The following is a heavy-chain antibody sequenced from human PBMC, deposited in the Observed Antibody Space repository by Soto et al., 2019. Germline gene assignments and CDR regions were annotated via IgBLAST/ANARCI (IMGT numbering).Heavy chain of an antibody. Sequence: DVQLLESGGGLVQPGGSLTLSCAASRFTFSDFAMSWVRQAPGKGLEWVSSIGGGGTDTIYADSVKGRFTISRDNSKNTLYLQMDSLRDEDTAVDYCAKDAVPYNGKWDWFDSWGQGTLVTVSS. J-gene: IGHJ5*01. D-gene: IGHD1-26*01. CDR1: RFTFSDFA. CDR2: IGGGGTDT. CDR3: AKDAVPYNGKWDWFDS. V-gene: IGHV3-23*01.